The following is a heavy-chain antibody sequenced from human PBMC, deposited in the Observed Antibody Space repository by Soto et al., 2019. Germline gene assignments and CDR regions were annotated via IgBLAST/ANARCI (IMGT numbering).Heavy chain of an antibody. CDR3: ARDISQLYYFDY. V-gene: IGHV3-30-3*01. CDR2: ISYDGSNK. J-gene: IGHJ4*02. Sequence: QVQLVESGGGVVQPGRSLRLSCAASGFTFSSYVMHWVRQAPGKGLEWVAVISYDGSNKYYADSVKGRFTISRDNSKNTLYLQMNSLRAEDTAVYYCARDISQLYYFDYWGQGTLVTVSS. CDR1: GFTFSSYV. D-gene: IGHD1-1*01.